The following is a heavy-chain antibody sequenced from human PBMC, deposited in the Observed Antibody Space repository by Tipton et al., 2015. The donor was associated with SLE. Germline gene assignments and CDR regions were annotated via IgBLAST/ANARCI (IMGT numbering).Heavy chain of an antibody. V-gene: IGHV4-59*11. CDR1: GGSISSHY. D-gene: IGHD6-13*01. J-gene: IGHJ3*02. Sequence: TLSPTCEVSGGSISSHYWSWIRQPPGKGLEWIGYIYYSGSTNYNPSLKSRVTISVDTSKNQFSLKLSSVTAADTAVYYCARSSGYSSSWYKAFDIWGQGTMVTVSS. CDR3: ARSSGYSSSWYKAFDI. CDR2: IYYSGST.